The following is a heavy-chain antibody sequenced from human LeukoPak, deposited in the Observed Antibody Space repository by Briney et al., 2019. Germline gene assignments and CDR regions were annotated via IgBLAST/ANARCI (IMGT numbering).Heavy chain of an antibody. CDR1: GFTFSSYT. J-gene: IGHJ5*01. Sequence: PGGSLRLSCAASGFTFSSYTMSWVRQAPGKGLEWVSAISGSGGSTYYADSVKGRFTISRDNSKNTLYLQMNSLRAEDTAIYYCARTFYAHSTIESWGPGTLVTVSS. V-gene: IGHV3-23*01. D-gene: IGHD3-3*01. CDR2: ISGSGGST. CDR3: ARTFYAHSTIES.